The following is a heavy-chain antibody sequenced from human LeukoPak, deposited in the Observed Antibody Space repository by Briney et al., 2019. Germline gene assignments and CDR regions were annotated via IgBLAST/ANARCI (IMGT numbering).Heavy chain of an antibody. CDR2: ISSTSRFM. CDR3: ATIAATGLRDAFDI. D-gene: IGHD6-13*01. Sequence: GGSLRLSCAASGFTFSDYNMIWARQAPGKALEWVSSISSTSRFMFYPDSLRGRLTIFRDNAQNSLCLQMNSLRVEDTATYYCATIAATGLRDAFDIWGQGTMVTVSS. V-gene: IGHV3-21*01. J-gene: IGHJ3*02. CDR1: GFTFSDYN.